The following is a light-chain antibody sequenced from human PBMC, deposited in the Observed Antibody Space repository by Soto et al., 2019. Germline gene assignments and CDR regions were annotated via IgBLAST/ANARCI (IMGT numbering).Light chain of an antibody. V-gene: IGKV1-39*01. CDR1: QTISTY. J-gene: IGKJ2*01. CDR3: QQSYSIPVT. CDR2: AAS. Sequence: DIQMTQSPSSLSASVGDRVTITCRASQTISTYLNWYQQKRGKAPELLIYAASTLHSGVPSRFSDSGSGTDFTLTISSLQPEDFATYYCQQSYSIPVTCGQGTKLEIK.